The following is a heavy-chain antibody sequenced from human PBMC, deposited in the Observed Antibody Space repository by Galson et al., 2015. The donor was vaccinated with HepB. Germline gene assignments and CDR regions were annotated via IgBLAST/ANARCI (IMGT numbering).Heavy chain of an antibody. D-gene: IGHD7-27*01. V-gene: IGHV3-30*02. J-gene: IGHJ4*02. CDR1: GFTFSSHG. Sequence: SLRLSCAASGFTFSSHGMHWVRQAPGKGLEWVAFIRSDGSDKYYADSVKGRFTISRDNSKSTLYLQMNSLRVEDTAVYYCATWGGYFDYWGQGTLVTVSS. CDR3: ATWGGYFDY. CDR2: IRSDGSDK.